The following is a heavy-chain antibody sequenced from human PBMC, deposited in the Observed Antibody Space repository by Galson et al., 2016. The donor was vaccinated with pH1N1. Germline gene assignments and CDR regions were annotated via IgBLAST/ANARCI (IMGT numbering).Heavy chain of an antibody. CDR2: IIPIFRTT. D-gene: IGHD1-26*01. J-gene: IGHJ6*02. CDR3: ARGVGSTPYNYYGMDV. CDR1: GGTFNKYA. V-gene: IGHV1-69*13. Sequence: SVKVFCKASGGTFNKYAISWIRQAPGQGLEWMGGIIPIFRTTNYVQKFQGRVTITADEFTSTAYMELSSLRSEDTAVYYCARGVGSTPYNYYGMDVWGQGTTVTVSS.